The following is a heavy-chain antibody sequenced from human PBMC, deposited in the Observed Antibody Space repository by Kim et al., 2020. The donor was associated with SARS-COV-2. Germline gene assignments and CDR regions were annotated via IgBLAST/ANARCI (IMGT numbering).Heavy chain of an antibody. CDR2: IGWNGYNI. J-gene: IGHJ4*02. D-gene: IGHD4-17*01. Sequence: GGSLRLSCAASGFTFDDYAMHWVRQAPGKGLEWVSSIGWNGYNIGYADSVRGRFTISRDNAKNSLHLEMKSLRPEDTALYFCAKNVFLGGDPGYIDDWGQGTLVAVSA. V-gene: IGHV3-9*01. CDR3: AKNVFLGGDPGYIDD. CDR1: GFTFDDYA.